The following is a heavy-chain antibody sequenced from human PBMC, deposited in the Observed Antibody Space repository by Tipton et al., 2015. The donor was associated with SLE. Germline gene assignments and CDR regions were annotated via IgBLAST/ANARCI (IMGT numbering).Heavy chain of an antibody. CDR2: IGGSGGRT. J-gene: IGHJ4*02. CDR1: GFTFSSYA. CDR3: AKVDSIGLRFLEWLIPFDY. D-gene: IGHD3-3*01. Sequence: SLRLSCAASGFTFSSYAMSWVRQAPGKGLEWVSAIGGSGGRTHYADSVKGRFTLSRDNSKNTLYLQMNSLRAEDTAVYYCAKVDSIGLRFLEWLIPFDYWGQGTLVTVSS. V-gene: IGHV3-23*01.